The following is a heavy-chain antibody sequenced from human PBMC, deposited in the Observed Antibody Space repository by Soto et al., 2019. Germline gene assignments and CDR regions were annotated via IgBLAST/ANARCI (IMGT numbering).Heavy chain of an antibody. CDR1: GFTFSSYG. V-gene: IGHV3-33*01. CDR3: ARDLLGAGTYYYGMDV. Sequence: QVQLVESGGGVVQPGRSLRLSCAASGFTFSSYGMHWVRQAPGEGLEWVAVIWYDGSNKYYADSVKGRFTISRDNSKNTLYLQMNSLRAEDTAVYYCARDLLGAGTYYYGMDVWGQGTTVTVSS. CDR2: IWYDGSNK. J-gene: IGHJ6*02. D-gene: IGHD6-19*01.